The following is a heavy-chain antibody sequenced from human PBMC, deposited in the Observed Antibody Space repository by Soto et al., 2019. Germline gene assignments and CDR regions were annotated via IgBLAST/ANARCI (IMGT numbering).Heavy chain of an antibody. CDR2: IYYIGIT. CDR1: GGSVSSGSYY. V-gene: IGHV4-61*01. CDR3: ASGGYSYDFDY. Sequence: SETLSLTCTVSGGSVSSGSYYWSWIRQPPGKGLEWILYIYYIGITNYNPSLKSRVTIPVDTSKTQFPLKLSSVTAADTAVYYCASGGYSYDFDYWGQGTLVTVSS. D-gene: IGHD5-18*01. J-gene: IGHJ4*02.